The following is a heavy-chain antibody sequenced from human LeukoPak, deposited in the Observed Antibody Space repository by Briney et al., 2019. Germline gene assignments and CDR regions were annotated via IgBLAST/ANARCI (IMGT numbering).Heavy chain of an antibody. Sequence: PSETLSLTCTVSGGSISSGYYWGWIRQPPGKGLEWIGSIYHSGSTYYNPSLKSRVTISVDTSKNQFSLKLSSVTAADTAVYYCARGGYYYDSSGYYNYWGQGTLVTVSS. V-gene: IGHV4-38-2*02. CDR2: IYHSGST. CDR3: ARGGYYYDSSGYYNY. CDR1: GGSISSGYY. J-gene: IGHJ4*02. D-gene: IGHD3-22*01.